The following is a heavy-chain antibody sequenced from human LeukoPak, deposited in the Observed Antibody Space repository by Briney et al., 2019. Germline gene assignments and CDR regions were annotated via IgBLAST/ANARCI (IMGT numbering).Heavy chain of an antibody. CDR1: GDSVSSNSAA. CDR3: ARDRPLIAARRRTGIAAAGTFDY. D-gene: IGHD6-13*01. Sequence: SQTLSLTCAISGDSVSSNSAAWNWIRQSPSRGPEWLGRTYYRSKWYNDYAVSVKSRITINPDTSKNQFSLQLNSVTPEDTAVYYCARDRPLIAARRRTGIAAAGTFDYWGQGTLVTVSS. V-gene: IGHV6-1*01. J-gene: IGHJ4*02. CDR2: TYYRSKWYN.